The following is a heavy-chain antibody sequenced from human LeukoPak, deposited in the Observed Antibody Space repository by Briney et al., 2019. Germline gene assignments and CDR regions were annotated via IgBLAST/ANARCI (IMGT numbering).Heavy chain of an antibody. J-gene: IGHJ4*02. CDR3: ARDPRYSGYDRGVDY. CDR2: INNNANIM. D-gene: IGHD5-12*01. CDR1: GFTFSDSY. V-gene: IGHV3-11*04. Sequence: AGGSLRLSCAASGFTFSDSYMAWIRQAPGKGLNWVSYINNNANIMYYADSVKGRFTISRDNAKNSLYLQMNSLRAEDTAVYYCARDPRYSGYDRGVDYWGQGTLVTVSS.